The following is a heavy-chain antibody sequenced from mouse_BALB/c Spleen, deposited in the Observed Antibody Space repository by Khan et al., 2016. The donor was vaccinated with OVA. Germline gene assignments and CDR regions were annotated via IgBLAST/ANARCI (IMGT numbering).Heavy chain of an antibody. CDR2: ISSGGDFP. CDR1: GFTFRSYS. Sequence: EVELVETGGDLVKPGGSLKLSCAASGFTFRSYSMSWVRQTPDKRLEWVASISSGGDFPNYPDSVQGRFTISRDNAKNTLYLQMSELKSEDTAMYYCADHLTGSFAYWGQGTLVTVSA. J-gene: IGHJ3*01. D-gene: IGHD4-1*01. CDR3: ADHLTGSFAY. V-gene: IGHV5-6*01.